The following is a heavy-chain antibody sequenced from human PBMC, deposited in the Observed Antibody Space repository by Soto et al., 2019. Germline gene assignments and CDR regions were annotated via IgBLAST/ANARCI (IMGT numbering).Heavy chain of an antibody. CDR2: IYYTGST. CDR1: GGSISTDDHY. J-gene: IGHJ4*02. Sequence: QVQLQESGPGLVKPSQTLSLTCTVSGGSISTDDHYWSWIRQPQGKGLEWIGYIYYTGSTHYNPSLKSRLFTSLDTSKNQFSLQLTSVTAAGTAVYYCASLRSRWNIDYWGQGTLVTVSS. CDR3: ASLRSRWNIDY. V-gene: IGHV4-30-4*01. D-gene: IGHD6-13*01.